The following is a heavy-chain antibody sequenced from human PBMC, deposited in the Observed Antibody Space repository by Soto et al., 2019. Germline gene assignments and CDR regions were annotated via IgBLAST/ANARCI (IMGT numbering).Heavy chain of an antibody. CDR2: ISGSGGST. D-gene: IGHD3-3*01. CDR3: ARGVSRITIFGVVISPYYYYGMDV. J-gene: IGHJ6*02. CDR1: GFTFSSYA. Sequence: PGGSLRLCCAASGFTFSSYAMSWVRQAPGKGLEWVSAISGSGGSTYHADSVKGRFTISRDNSKNTLYLQMNSLRAEDTAVYYCARGVSRITIFGVVISPYYYYGMDVWGQGTTVTVSS. V-gene: IGHV3-23*01.